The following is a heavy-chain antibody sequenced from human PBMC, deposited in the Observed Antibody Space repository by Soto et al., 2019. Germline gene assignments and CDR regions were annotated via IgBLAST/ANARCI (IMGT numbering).Heavy chain of an antibody. Sequence: ASVKVSCKASGYTFTSYDINWVRQATGQGLEWMGWMNPNSGNTGYAQKFQGRVTMTRNTSISTAYMELSSLRSEDTAVYYCARAWPLLKDAFDIWGQGTMVTVSS. CDR3: ARAWPLLKDAFDI. J-gene: IGHJ3*02. D-gene: IGHD3-10*01. CDR1: GYTFTSYD. V-gene: IGHV1-8*01. CDR2: MNPNSGNT.